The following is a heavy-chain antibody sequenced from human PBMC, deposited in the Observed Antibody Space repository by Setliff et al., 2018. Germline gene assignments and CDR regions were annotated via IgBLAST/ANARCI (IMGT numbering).Heavy chain of an antibody. D-gene: IGHD1-26*01. CDR3: ARDNSILGATDH. CDR1: GEPFSNNY. Sequence: SETLSLTCSVYGEPFSNNYWSWIRQSPGRGLEWIGESNHGGSTSYNPSLKSRLTMSVDTSKNQFSLKLTSVTAADSAVYFCARDNSILGATDHWGQGTLVTVSS. J-gene: IGHJ5*02. V-gene: IGHV4-34*01. CDR2: SNHGGST.